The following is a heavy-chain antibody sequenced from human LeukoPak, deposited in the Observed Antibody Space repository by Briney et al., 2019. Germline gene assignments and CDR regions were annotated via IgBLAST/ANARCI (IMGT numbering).Heavy chain of an antibody. J-gene: IGHJ6*03. CDR2: IYYSGST. Sequence: WVRQPPGKGLEWIGSIYYSGSTYYNPSLKSRVTISVDTSKNQFSLKLSSVTAADTAVYYCARAGSGSYYLPLYYYYYMDVWGKGTTVTVSS. D-gene: IGHD1-26*01. V-gene: IGHV4-39*07. CDR3: ARAGSGSYYLPLYYYYYMDV.